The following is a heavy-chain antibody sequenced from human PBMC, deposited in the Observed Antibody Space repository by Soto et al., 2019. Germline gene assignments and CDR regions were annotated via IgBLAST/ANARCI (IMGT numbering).Heavy chain of an antibody. D-gene: IGHD3-9*01. CDR3: VKNSYYDILTGFDYFDY. Sequence: TGGSLRLSCTASGFTFSRYGMHWVRQAPGKGLEWVAVMSYDGSNKWYADSVKGRFNVSRDNSKNTLFLQMNSLRAEDTAVYYCVKNSYYDILTGFDYFDYWGQGAPVTVSS. CDR2: MSYDGSNK. J-gene: IGHJ4*02. CDR1: GFTFSRYG. V-gene: IGHV3-30*18.